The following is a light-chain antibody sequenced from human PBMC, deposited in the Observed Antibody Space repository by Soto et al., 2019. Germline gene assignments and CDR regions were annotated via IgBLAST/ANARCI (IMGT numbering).Light chain of an antibody. CDR2: GAS. CDR3: QQYGSTPWT. CDR1: QSVSGRY. Sequence: EIVLTQSPGTLSLSPGERATLSCRASQSVSGRYLAWYQQKPGQAPRPLIYGASSRASGIPDRFSGSGSGTDFTLTISRLDPEDFAVYYCQQYGSTPWTFGQGTKVEIK. J-gene: IGKJ1*01. V-gene: IGKV3-20*01.